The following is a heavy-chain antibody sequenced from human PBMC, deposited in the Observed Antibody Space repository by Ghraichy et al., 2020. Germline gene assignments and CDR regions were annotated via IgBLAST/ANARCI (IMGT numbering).Heavy chain of an antibody. J-gene: IGHJ4*02. CDR1: GFNFRDYV. CDR3: TLGTYLTTQLSVGGPHYN. Sequence: GGSLRLSCTTSGFNFRDYVMSWVRQAPGKGLEWVAFIRSKVYGATTEYAASVKDRFTISRDDSKGIAYLQLNSPKTEDSAIYYCTLGTYLTTQLSVGGPHYNWGQGTEVTVSS. D-gene: IGHD4-11*01. CDR2: IRSKVYGATT. V-gene: IGHV3-49*04.